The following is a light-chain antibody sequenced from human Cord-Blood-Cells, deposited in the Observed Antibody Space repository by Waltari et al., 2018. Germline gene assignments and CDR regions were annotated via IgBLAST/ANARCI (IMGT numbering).Light chain of an antibody. Sequence: QPVLTQSSSASASLGSSVKLTCTLSSGHSSYIIAWHQQKPGKAPRYLMNLEGSGSYNKGSGVPARFSGATAGADRSLTIANLQSEDEGDYYCEAWDSNIWVFGGGTNLAVV. V-gene: IGLV4-60*03. CDR1: SGHSSYI. CDR3: EAWDSNIWV. J-gene: IGLJ3*02. CDR2: LEGSGSY.